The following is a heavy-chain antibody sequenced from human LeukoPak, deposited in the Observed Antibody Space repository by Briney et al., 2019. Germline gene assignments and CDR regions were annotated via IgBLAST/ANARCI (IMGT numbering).Heavy chain of an antibody. CDR3: ARMTTYYYDSSGYSYAFDI. V-gene: IGHV4-30-4*08. J-gene: IGHJ3*02. D-gene: IGHD3-22*01. Sequence: SETLSLTCTVSGGSISSGDYYWSWIRQPPGKGLEWIGYVYYSGSTYYNPSLKSRVTISVDTSKNQFSLKLSSVTAADTAVYYCARMTTYYYDSSGYSYAFDIWGQGTMVTVSS. CDR1: GGSISSGDYY. CDR2: VYYSGST.